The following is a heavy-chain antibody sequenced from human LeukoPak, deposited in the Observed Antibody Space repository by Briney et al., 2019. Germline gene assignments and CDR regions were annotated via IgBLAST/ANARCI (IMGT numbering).Heavy chain of an antibody. CDR2: ISSSSSYI. CDR1: GFTFSSYS. CDR3: AREIAVPAVYYYCGTAV. V-gene: IGHV3-21*01. Sequence: GGSLRLSCAASGFTFSSYSMNWVRQAPGKGLEWVSSISSSSSYIYYADSVKGRFTISRDNSKNTLYLQMNSLRAEDTAVYYCAREIAVPAVYYYCGTAVWSQATTVTASS. J-gene: IGHJ6*02. D-gene: IGHD2-2*01.